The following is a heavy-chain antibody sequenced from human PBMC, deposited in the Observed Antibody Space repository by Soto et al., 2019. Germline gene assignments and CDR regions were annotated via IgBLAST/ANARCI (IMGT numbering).Heavy chain of an antibody. D-gene: IGHD3-22*01. J-gene: IGHJ4*02. Sequence: EVRLLEPGGGLEQPGGSLRLSCVISGFTFDNYAMSWVRQAPGKGLEWVSAISGGGGGTYYADSVRGRFIISRDNSKNTVYLQVNGLRTEDTAVYYCAKDVHYDSSGGLDSWGQGTLVTVSS. CDR3: AKDVHYDSSGGLDS. CDR2: ISGGGGGT. CDR1: GFTFDNYA. V-gene: IGHV3-23*01.